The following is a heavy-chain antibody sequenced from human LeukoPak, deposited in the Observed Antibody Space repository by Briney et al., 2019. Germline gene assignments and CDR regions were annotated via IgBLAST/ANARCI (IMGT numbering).Heavy chain of an antibody. J-gene: IGHJ6*03. CDR3: AKGPDCTNGVCYRGYYYYYMDV. V-gene: IGHV3-23*01. CDR2: ISGSGGST. Sequence: GGSLRLSCAASGFTSSSYAMSWVRQAPGKGLEWVSAISGSGGSTYYADSVKGRFTISRDNSKNTLYLQMNSLRAEDTAVYYCAKGPDCTNGVCYRGYYYYYMDVWGKGTTVTVSS. CDR1: GFTSSSYA. D-gene: IGHD2-8*01.